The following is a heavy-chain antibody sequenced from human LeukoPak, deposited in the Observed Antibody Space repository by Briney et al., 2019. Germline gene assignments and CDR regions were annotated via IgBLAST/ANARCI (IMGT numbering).Heavy chain of an antibody. J-gene: IGHJ4*02. CDR3: AKDSGSGSYSWGYFDY. D-gene: IGHD3-10*01. CDR1: YCTISYWT. V-gene: IGHV3-9*01. CDR2: ISWNSGSI. Sequence: SLRLSWGAAYCTISYWTIHVRQKAPREVVWVGIGISWNSGSIGYADSVKGRFPISRDNAKNSLYLQMNSLRAEDTALYYCAKDSGSGSYSWGYFDYWGQGTLVTVSS.